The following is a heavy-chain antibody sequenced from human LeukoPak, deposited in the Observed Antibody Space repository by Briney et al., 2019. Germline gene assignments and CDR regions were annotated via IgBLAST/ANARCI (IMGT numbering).Heavy chain of an antibody. V-gene: IGHV3-53*01. CDR3: AKSLGATRAGCFDY. J-gene: IGHJ4*02. CDR2: IYSGGST. D-gene: IGHD1-26*01. CDR1: GFTVSSNY. Sequence: PGGSLRLSCAASGFTVSSNYMSWVRQAPGKGLEWVSVIYSGGSTYYADSVKGRFTISRDNSKNTLYLQMNSLRAEDTAVYYCAKSLGATRAGCFDYWGQGTLVTVSS.